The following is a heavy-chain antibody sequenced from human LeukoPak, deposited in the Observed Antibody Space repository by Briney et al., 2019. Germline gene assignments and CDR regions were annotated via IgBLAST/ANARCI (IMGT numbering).Heavy chain of an antibody. CDR2: IKQDGSEK. Sequence: PGGSLRLSCAASGLTFSSYWMSWVRQAPGKGLEWVANIKQDGSEKYYVDSVKGRFTISRDNAKNSLYLQMNSLRAEDTAVYYCASADSSPADYWGQGTLVTVSS. V-gene: IGHV3-7*01. J-gene: IGHJ4*02. D-gene: IGHD6-13*01. CDR1: GLTFSSYW. CDR3: ASADSSPADY.